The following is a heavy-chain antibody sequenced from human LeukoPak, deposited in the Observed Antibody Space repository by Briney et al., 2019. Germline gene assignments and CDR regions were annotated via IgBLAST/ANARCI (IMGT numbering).Heavy chain of an antibody. CDR1: GFTFSSYA. D-gene: IGHD3-22*01. J-gene: IGHJ4*02. CDR3: AKEAYDSSGYYFDY. Sequence: GGSLRLSCAASGFTFSSYALSWGGQAPGKGRGWVSVISGSGGSTYYADSVKGRFTISRDNSKNTLYLQMNSLRAEDTAVYYCAKEAYDSSGYYFDYWGQGTLVTVSS. CDR2: ISGSGGST. V-gene: IGHV3-23*01.